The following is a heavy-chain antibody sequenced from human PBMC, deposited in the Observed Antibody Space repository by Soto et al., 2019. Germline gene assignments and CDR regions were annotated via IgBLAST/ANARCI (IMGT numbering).Heavy chain of an antibody. CDR2: IYYSGST. Sequence: SETLSLTCTVSGGSISSYYWSWIRQPPGKGLEWIGYIYYSGSTNYNPSLKSRVTISVDTSKNQFSLKLSSVTAADTAVYYCARAELTHDAFDIWGQGTMVTVSS. V-gene: IGHV4-59*01. J-gene: IGHJ3*02. CDR1: GGSISSYY. D-gene: IGHD1-26*01. CDR3: ARAELTHDAFDI.